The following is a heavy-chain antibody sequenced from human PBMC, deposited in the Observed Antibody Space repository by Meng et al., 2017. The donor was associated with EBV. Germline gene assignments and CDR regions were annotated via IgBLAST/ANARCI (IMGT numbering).Heavy chain of an antibody. V-gene: IGHV4-39*07. CDR1: GGPISSSSYY. J-gene: IGHJ5*02. Sequence: LQLQGSGPGLVKPSETLSLTCTVSGGPISSSSYYWGWIRQPPGKGLEWIGSIYYSGSTYYNPSLKSRVTISVDTSKNQFSLKLSSVTAADTAVYYCARVVATIFTNWFDPWGQGTLVTVSS. CDR2: IYYSGST. CDR3: ARVVATIFTNWFDP. D-gene: IGHD5-12*01.